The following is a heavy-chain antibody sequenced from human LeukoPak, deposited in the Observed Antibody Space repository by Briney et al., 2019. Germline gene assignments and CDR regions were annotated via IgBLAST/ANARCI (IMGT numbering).Heavy chain of an antibody. J-gene: IGHJ6*02. V-gene: IGHV4-59*08. Sequence: SETLSLTCTVSGGSISSYYWSWIRQPPGKGLECIGYIYYSGSTNYNPSLKSRVTISVDTSKNQFSLKLSSVTAADTAVYYCARRGEDYYGSGSTYYYYYYGMDVWGQGTTVTVSS. CDR3: ARRGEDYYGSGSTYYYYYYGMDV. CDR2: IYYSGST. D-gene: IGHD3-10*01. CDR1: GGSISSYY.